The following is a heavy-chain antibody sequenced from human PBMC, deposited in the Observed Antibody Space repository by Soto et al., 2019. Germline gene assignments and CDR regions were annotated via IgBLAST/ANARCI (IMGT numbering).Heavy chain of an antibody. Sequence: SETLSLTCTVSGGSISSYYWSWIRQPPGKGLEWIGYIYYSGSTNYNPSLKSRVTISVDTSKNQFSLKLSSVTAADTAVYYCARARRVMVRGVKYPGSYYFDYWGQGTLVTVSS. CDR1: GGSISSYY. CDR2: IYYSGST. D-gene: IGHD3-10*01. CDR3: ARARRVMVRGVKYPGSYYFDY. J-gene: IGHJ4*02. V-gene: IGHV4-59*08.